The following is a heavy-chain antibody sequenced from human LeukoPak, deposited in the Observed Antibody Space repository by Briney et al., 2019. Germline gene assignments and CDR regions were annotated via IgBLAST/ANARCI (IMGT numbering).Heavy chain of an antibody. V-gene: IGHV5-51*01. CDR1: GYSFTSYW. CDR2: IYPGDSDT. J-gene: IGHJ4*02. CDR3: ARQPRDTAMGFDY. D-gene: IGHD5-18*01. Sequence: GESLKISCQGSGYSFTSYWIGWVRQMLGKGLEWMGIIYPGDSDTRYSPSFQGQVTISADKSISTAYLQWSSLKASDTAMYYCARQPRDTAMGFDYWGQGTLVTVSS.